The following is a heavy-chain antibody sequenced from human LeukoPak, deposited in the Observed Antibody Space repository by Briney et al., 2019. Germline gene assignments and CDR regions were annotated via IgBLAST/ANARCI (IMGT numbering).Heavy chain of an antibody. V-gene: IGHV3-7*03. CDR3: ARDLDSYGFDY. CDR2: IKQDGSEK. Sequence: GGSLRLSCAASGFTFSSYGMHWVRQAPGKGLEWVANIKQDGSEKYYVDSVKGRFTISRDNAKNSLYLQMNSLRAEDTAVYYCARDLDSYGFDYWGQGTLVTVSS. D-gene: IGHD5-18*01. CDR1: GFTFSSYG. J-gene: IGHJ4*02.